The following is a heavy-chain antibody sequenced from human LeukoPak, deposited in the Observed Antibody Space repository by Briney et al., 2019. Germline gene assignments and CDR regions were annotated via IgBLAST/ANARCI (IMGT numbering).Heavy chain of an antibody. Sequence: GGSLRLSCLASGYTFSSYSINWVRQAPGKGLEWVSSISVRSNYIYYADSVRGRSSISRDDARDSLFLEMNSLRAEDTAVYYCVRLRRNSDTSGFYYYYDFWGQGTLVTVSS. CDR1: GYTFSSYS. V-gene: IGHV3-21*01. D-gene: IGHD3-22*01. CDR3: VRLRRNSDTSGFYYYYDF. CDR2: ISVRSNYI. J-gene: IGHJ4*02.